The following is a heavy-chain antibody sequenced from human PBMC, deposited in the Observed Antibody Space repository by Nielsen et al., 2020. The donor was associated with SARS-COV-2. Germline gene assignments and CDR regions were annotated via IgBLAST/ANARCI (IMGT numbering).Heavy chain of an antibody. CDR3: ARGFLAAAGTGLGYFQH. CDR1: GGSFSGYY. D-gene: IGHD6-13*01. CDR2: INHSGST. J-gene: IGHJ1*01. Sequence: SETLSLTCAVYGGSFSGYYWSWIRQPPGKGLEWIGEINHSGSTNYNPSLKSRATISVDTSKNQFSLKLSSVTAADTAVYYCARGFLAAAGTGLGYFQHWGQGTLVTVSS. V-gene: IGHV4-34*01.